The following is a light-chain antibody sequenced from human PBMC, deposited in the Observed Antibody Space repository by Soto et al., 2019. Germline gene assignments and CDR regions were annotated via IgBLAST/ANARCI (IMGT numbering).Light chain of an antibody. V-gene: IGLV2-23*02. J-gene: IGLJ1*01. CDR2: EVN. Sequence: QSALTQPASVSGSPGQSITISCTGTSSDVGSDNLVSWYQQHPGKAPKFIIYEVNQRPAGVSCRFSGSKSGNTAYLTISGLQDEDEADYYCCSYAGSITYVFGTGTQLSVL. CDR3: CSYAGSITYV. CDR1: SSDVGSDNL.